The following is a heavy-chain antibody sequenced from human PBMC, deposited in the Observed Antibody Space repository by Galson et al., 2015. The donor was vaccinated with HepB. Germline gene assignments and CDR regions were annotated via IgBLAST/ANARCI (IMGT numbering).Heavy chain of an antibody. Sequence: SLRLSCAASGFTFSSYGMHWVRQAPGKGLEWVAVIWYDGSNKYYADSVKGRFTISRDNSKNTLYLQMNSLRAEDTAVYYCARDSSSYYFDYWGQGTLVTVSS. CDR1: GFTFSSYG. D-gene: IGHD6-6*01. CDR3: ARDSSSYYFDY. CDR2: IWYDGSNK. J-gene: IGHJ4*02. V-gene: IGHV3-33*01.